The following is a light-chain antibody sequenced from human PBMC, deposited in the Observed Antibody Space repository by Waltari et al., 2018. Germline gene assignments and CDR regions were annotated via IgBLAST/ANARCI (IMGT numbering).Light chain of an antibody. CDR1: QSVFSSSNSKDY. CDR2: WAS. Sequence: DIVMTQSPNSLVVSLGERATINCRSSQSVFSSSNSKDYLAWYQHKSGQSPKLLIYWASTREAGVPYRFSGSGSGSDFTLTINDVQAEDVAVDYCQQYFHFPPVTFGQGTRLEIK. J-gene: IGKJ5*01. V-gene: IGKV4-1*01. CDR3: QQYFHFPPVT.